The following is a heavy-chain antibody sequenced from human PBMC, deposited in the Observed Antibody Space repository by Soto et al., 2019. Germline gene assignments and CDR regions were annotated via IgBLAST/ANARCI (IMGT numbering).Heavy chain of an antibody. CDR2: MNPNSGNT. CDR3: ARGKTYYYDSSGYPDDY. CDR1: GYTFTSYD. V-gene: IGHV1-8*01. J-gene: IGHJ4*02. Sequence: QVQLVQSGAEVKKPGASVKVSCKASGYTFTSYDINWVRQATGQGLEWMGWMNPNSGNTGYAQKFQGRVTMTRNTSISTAYMELSSLRSEDTAVYYCARGKTYYYDSSGYPDDYWGQGTLVTVSS. D-gene: IGHD3-22*01.